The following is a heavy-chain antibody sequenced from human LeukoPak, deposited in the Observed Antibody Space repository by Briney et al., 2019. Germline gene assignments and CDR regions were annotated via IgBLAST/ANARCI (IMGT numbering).Heavy chain of an antibody. CDR3: AREYYYDEDAGNY. CDR2: ITASSTYI. J-gene: IGHJ4*02. CDR1: GFSFSRSS. V-gene: IGHV3-21*01. D-gene: IGHD3-22*01. Sequence: GGSLRLSCAASGFSFSRSSMGWVRQAPGKGLEWVSSITASSTYIYYADSVKGRFTISRDNVEKSAYLQMNSLRAEDTAVYYCAREYYYDEDAGNYWGQGILVTVSS.